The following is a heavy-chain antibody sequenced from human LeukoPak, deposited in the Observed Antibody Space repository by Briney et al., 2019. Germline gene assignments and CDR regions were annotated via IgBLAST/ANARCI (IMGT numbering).Heavy chain of an antibody. J-gene: IGHJ6*03. V-gene: IGHV3-74*01. CDR2: INTDGSST. CDR1: GFTFSSYW. D-gene: IGHD2-2*01. Sequence: GGSLRLSCAASGFTFSSYWMHWVRQAPGKGLVWVSRINTDGSSTSYADSVKGRFTISRDNAKNTLYLQMNSLRAEDTAVYYCARDCSSTSCYRAIGYYYYYMDVWGKGTTVTVSS. CDR3: ARDCSSTSCYRAIGYYYYYMDV.